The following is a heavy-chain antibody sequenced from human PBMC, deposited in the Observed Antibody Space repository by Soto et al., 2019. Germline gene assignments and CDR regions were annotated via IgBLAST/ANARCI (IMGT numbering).Heavy chain of an antibody. CDR3: ARDVGHYYDGSGYKIFFDY. D-gene: IGHD3-22*01. V-gene: IGHV1-18*01. CDR1: RYTFTNYG. Sequence: VQPVQSGAEVKKPGASVKVSCEVSRYTFTNYGISWVRQTPGQGLEWMGWLSTFDGSTNYAQKLQGRVTMTTDISTTTAYMDLRSLRSDDTAVYYCARDVGHYYDGSGYKIFFDYWGQGTLVTISS. CDR2: LSTFDGST. J-gene: IGHJ4*02.